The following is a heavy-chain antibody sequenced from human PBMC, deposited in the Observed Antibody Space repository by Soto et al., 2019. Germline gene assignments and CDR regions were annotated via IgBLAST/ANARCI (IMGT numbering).Heavy chain of an antibody. D-gene: IGHD3-16*02. Sequence: GGSLRLSCAASGFTFSSYGMHWVRQAPGKGLEWVAVISYDGSDKYYADSVKGRFTISRDNSKKTLKLQMNSLRADDTAVYYCAKALGELSPESYDYWGQGTLVTVS. CDR3: AKALGELSPESYDY. CDR1: GFTFSSYG. J-gene: IGHJ4*02. V-gene: IGHV3-30*18. CDR2: ISYDGSDK.